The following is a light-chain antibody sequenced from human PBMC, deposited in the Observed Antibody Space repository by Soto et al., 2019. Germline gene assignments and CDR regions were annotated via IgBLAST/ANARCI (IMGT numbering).Light chain of an antibody. CDR1: QRVGKY. CDR2: DIS. CDR3: QQYHTYPRT. J-gene: IGKJ5*01. Sequence: DIQMTQSPSSLYVSVGDRVTITCRASQRVGKYLAWFQQKPGRAPESLIYDISTLQSGVPSKFRGSGSGTEFTLTINSLQPEDYAHYYCQQYHTYPRTFGQGTRLEIK. V-gene: IGKV1-16*02.